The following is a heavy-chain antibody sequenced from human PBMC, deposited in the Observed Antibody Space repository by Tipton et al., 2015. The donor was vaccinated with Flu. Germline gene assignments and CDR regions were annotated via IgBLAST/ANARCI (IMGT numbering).Heavy chain of an antibody. J-gene: IGHJ4*02. Sequence: SLRLSCAASGFTFSSYGMHWVRQAPGKGLEWVAVIWYDGSNKYYADSVKGRFTISRDNSKNTLYLQMNSLRAEDTAVYYCARDLRLGELSLIGWGQGTLVTVSS. CDR3: ARDLRLGELSLIG. D-gene: IGHD3-16*02. V-gene: IGHV3-33*01. CDR1: GFTFSSYG. CDR2: IWYDGSNK.